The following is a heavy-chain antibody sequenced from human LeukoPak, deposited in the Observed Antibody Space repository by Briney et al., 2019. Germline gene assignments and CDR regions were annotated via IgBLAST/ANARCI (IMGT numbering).Heavy chain of an antibody. Sequence: SETLSLTCTVSGGSVRRGNYYWTWIRQPAGSGLEWIGRIYTSGTTDYNPSLRTRVTISVDASRNQFSLNLSSVTAADTAVYYCARWSGSVTARTYCYYMDVWGEGTTVTVSS. V-gene: IGHV4-61*02. CDR3: ARWSGSVTARTYCYYMDV. D-gene: IGHD6-6*01. CDR2: IYTSGTT. J-gene: IGHJ6*03. CDR1: GGSVRRGNYY.